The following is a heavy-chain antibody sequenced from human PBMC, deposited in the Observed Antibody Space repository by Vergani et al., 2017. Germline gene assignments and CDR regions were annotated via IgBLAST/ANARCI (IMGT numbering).Heavy chain of an antibody. D-gene: IGHD6-13*01. CDR2: IKQDGSEK. CDR1: GFTFSSYW. CDR3: ARDSSSSWGPVGY. Sequence: EVQLVESGGGLVQPGGSLRLSCAASGFTFSSYWMSWVRQAPGKGLEWVANIKQDGSEKYYVDAGKCRFTISGDNAKNSLYLQMNSLRAEDTAVYYCARDSSSSWGPVGYWGQGTLVTVSS. V-gene: IGHV3-7*03. J-gene: IGHJ4*02.